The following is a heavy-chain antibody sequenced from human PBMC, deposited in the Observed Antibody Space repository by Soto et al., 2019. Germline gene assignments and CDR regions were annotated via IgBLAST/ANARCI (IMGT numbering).Heavy chain of an antibody. D-gene: IGHD4-17*01. CDR2: ISYDGSNK. Sequence: QVQLVESGGGVVQPGRSLRLSCAASGFTFSSYAMHWVRQAPGKGLEWVAVISYDGSNKYYADSVKGRFTISRDKSKNTLYLQMNSLRAEDTAVYYCARDRDNGDYSFVDYWGQGTLVTVSS. J-gene: IGHJ4*02. V-gene: IGHV3-30-3*01. CDR3: ARDRDNGDYSFVDY. CDR1: GFTFSSYA.